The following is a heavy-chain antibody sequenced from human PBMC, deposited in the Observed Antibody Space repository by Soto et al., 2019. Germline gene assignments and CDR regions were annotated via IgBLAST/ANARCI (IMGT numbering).Heavy chain of an antibody. CDR3: ARGPRAIVVVPGDWFDP. CDR1: GGSISSGGYY. D-gene: IGHD2-2*01. V-gene: IGHV4-61*08. Sequence: TSETLSLTCTVSGGSISSGGYYWSWIRQPPGKGLEWIGYIYYSGSTNYNPSLKSRVTISVDTSKNQFSLKLSSVTAADTAVYYCARGPRAIVVVPGDWFDPWGQGTLVTVSS. CDR2: IYYSGST. J-gene: IGHJ5*02.